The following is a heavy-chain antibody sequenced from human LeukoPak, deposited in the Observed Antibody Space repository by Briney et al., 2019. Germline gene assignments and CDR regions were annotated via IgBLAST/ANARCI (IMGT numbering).Heavy chain of an antibody. CDR3: ARVSSSSWYGGYKYYYYGMDV. J-gene: IGHJ6*02. Sequence: ASVKVSCKASGGTFSSYAISWVRQAPGQGLEWMGGIIPIFGTANYAQKFQGRVTITADESTGTAYMELSSLRSEDTAVYYCARVSSSSWYGGYKYYYYGMDVWGQGTTVTVSS. D-gene: IGHD6-13*01. CDR1: GGTFSSYA. CDR2: IIPIFGTA. V-gene: IGHV1-69*13.